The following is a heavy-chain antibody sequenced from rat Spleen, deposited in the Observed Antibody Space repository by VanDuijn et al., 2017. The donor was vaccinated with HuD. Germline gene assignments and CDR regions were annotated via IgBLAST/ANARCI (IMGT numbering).Heavy chain of an antibody. J-gene: IGHJ3*01. CDR1: GYSITSTYR. CDR3: ARQDTSGYSNWFTY. V-gene: IGHV3-3*01. CDR2: INSAGST. Sequence: EVQLQESGPGLVKPSQSLSLTCSVTGYSITSTYRWNWIRNFPGNKLEWMGYINSAGSTNYNPSLKSRISITRDTSKNQFFLQVNSVTTDDTATYYCARQDTSGYSNWFTYWGQGTLVTVSS. D-gene: IGHD4-3*01.